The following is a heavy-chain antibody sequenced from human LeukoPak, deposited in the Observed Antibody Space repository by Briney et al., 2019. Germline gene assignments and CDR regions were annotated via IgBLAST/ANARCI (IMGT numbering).Heavy chain of an antibody. Sequence: ASVKVSCKASGYTFTGYYMHWVRQAPGQGLEWMGWINPNSGGTNYAQKFQGRATMTRDTSISTAYMELSRLRSDDTAVYYCARNRYGYNFGYWAQGTLVTVSS. V-gene: IGHV1-2*02. J-gene: IGHJ4*02. CDR1: GYTFTGYY. CDR3: ARNRYGYNFGY. CDR2: INPNSGGT. D-gene: IGHD5-24*01.